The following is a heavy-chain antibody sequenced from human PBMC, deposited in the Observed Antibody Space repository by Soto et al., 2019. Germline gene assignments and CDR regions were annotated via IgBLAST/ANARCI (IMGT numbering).Heavy chain of an antibody. J-gene: IGHJ3*02. CDR2: MSAYNGNT. V-gene: IGHV1-18*01. Sequence: GASVKVSCKASGYTFTSYGISWVRQAPGQGLEWMGWMSAYNGNTNYAQKLQGRVTMTTDTSTSTAYMELRSLRSDDTAVYYCARDHGGSGWYFAFDIWGQGTMVTVSS. D-gene: IGHD6-19*01. CDR3: ARDHGGSGWYFAFDI. CDR1: GYTFTSYG.